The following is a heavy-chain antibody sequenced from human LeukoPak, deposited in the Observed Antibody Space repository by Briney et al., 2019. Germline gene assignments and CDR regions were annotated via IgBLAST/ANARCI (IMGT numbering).Heavy chain of an antibody. CDR2: ISGSGGDT. CDR1: GFTFSSHA. V-gene: IGHV3-23*01. CDR3: AKDPMGIGPAFDI. J-gene: IGHJ3*02. Sequence: GGSLRLSCAASGFTFSSHAMSWVRQAPGKGLKWVSAISGSGGDTSYAGSVKGRFTISRDNSKNTLYLQMNSLRADDTAVYYCAKDPMGIGPAFDIWGQGTMVTVSS. D-gene: IGHD7-27*01.